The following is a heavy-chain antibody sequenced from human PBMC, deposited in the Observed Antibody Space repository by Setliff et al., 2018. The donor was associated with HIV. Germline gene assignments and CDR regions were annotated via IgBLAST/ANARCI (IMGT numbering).Heavy chain of an antibody. J-gene: IGHJ4*02. V-gene: IGHV3-74*01. CDR2: TNNDGSIT. CDR3: VKWNYPNS. CDR1: GFTLSDHW. Sequence: PGGSLRLSCAASGFTLSDHWMHWVRQVPGKGLVWVSRTNNDGSITNYADFVKGRFTMSRDSAKNTLYLQMNSLRVEETAVYYCVKWNYPNSWGQGTLVTVSS. D-gene: IGHD1-7*01.